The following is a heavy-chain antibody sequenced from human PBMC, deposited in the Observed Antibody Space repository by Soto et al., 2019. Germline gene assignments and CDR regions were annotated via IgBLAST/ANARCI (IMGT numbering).Heavy chain of an antibody. CDR2: IRSKAYGGTT. CDR1: GFTFGDYA. V-gene: IGHV3-49*04. Sequence: GGSLRLSCTASGFTFGDYAMSWVRQAPGKGLEWVGFIRSKAYGGTTEYAASVKGRFTISRDDSKSIAYLQMNSLKTEDTAVYYCTAESMYYYDSRNAFDIWGQGTMVTVSS. CDR3: TAESMYYYDSRNAFDI. J-gene: IGHJ3*02. D-gene: IGHD3-22*01.